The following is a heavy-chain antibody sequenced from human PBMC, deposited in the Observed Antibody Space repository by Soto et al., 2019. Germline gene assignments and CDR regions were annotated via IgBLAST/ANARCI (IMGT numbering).Heavy chain of an antibody. CDR1: GDSISNGYY. D-gene: IGHD3-3*01. Sequence: LETLSLTCAVSGDSISNGYYWAWIRQPPGKGLEWVASIYHTGTTYYNPSLTSRVTISVDTSKNQFSLRLSSVTAADTAVYYCARVYYDFWSGYSEGMDVWGQGTTVTVSS. J-gene: IGHJ6*02. CDR3: ARVYYDFWSGYSEGMDV. CDR2: IYHTGTT. V-gene: IGHV4-38-2*01.